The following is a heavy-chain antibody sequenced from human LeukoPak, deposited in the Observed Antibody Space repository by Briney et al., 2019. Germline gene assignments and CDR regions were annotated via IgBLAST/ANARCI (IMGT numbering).Heavy chain of an antibody. J-gene: IGHJ4*02. CDR3: ARDPRGATVTSLKIDY. Sequence: PGESLRLSCAASGFSVSNKYMSWVRQAPGKGLEWVSSISSGRTYIYYADSVKGRFTISRDNAQNSLYLQMNSLRAEDTAVYYCARDPRGATVTSLKIDYWGQGTLVTVSS. V-gene: IGHV3-21*01. CDR2: ISSGRTYI. CDR1: GFSVSNKY. D-gene: IGHD4-17*01.